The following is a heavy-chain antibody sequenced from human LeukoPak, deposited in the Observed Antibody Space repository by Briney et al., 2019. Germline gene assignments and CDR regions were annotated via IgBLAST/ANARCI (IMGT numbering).Heavy chain of an antibody. CDR1: GYTLTSYG. J-gene: IGHJ4*02. CDR3: ARGASSGYRPFDY. CDR2: ISAYSDNT. V-gene: IGHV1-18*01. D-gene: IGHD3-3*01. Sequence: ASVKVSCKASGYTLTSYGISCVRQAPGQGLEWLGWISAYSDNTNYAQKLQGRVTMTSDTSTSTAYMELRSLRSDDTAVYYCARGASSGYRPFDYWGQGTLVTASS.